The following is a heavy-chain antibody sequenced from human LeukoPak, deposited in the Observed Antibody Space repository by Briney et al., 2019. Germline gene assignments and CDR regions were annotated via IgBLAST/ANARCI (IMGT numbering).Heavy chain of an antibody. Sequence: SETLSLTCTVSGGSISSYYWSWIRQPPGKGLEWIGYIYYSGSTNYNPSLKSRVTISVDTPKNQFSLKLSSVTAADTAVYYCARDLGSSFDYWGQRTLVTVSS. J-gene: IGHJ4*02. V-gene: IGHV4-59*01. CDR1: GGSISSYY. CDR3: ARDLGSSFDY. D-gene: IGHD2/OR15-2a*01. CDR2: IYYSGST.